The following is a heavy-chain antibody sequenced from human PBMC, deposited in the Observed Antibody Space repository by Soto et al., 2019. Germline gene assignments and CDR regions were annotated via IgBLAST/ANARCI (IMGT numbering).Heavy chain of an antibody. V-gene: IGHV3-23*05. CDR2: IFQSGAT. D-gene: IGHD3-3*02. J-gene: IGHJ4*01. CDR1: PSSQNTYS. CDR3: ANDRHPDGICSYDY. Sequence: GGTRRFPGAAAPSSQNTYSMNCVRYPTGKGMEWVSGIFQSGATVYTGSVKGRFTISRDNSKSMVYLQMDSLRADDTAVFYWANDRHPDGICSYDYWGRRILGPVAS.